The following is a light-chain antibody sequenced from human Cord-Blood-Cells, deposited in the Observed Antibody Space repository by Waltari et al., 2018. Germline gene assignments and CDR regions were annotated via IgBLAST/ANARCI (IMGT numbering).Light chain of an antibody. V-gene: IGKV4-1*01. CDR3: QQYYSTPLT. Sequence: DIVMTQSPDSLALSLGARATITCKYSQSVLYSSNNKNYLAWYQQKPGQHPKLLIYWASTRESGVPDRFSGSGSGTDFTLTISSLQAEDVAVYYCQQYYSTPLTFGGGTKVEIK. CDR1: QSVLYSSNNKNY. CDR2: WAS. J-gene: IGKJ4*01.